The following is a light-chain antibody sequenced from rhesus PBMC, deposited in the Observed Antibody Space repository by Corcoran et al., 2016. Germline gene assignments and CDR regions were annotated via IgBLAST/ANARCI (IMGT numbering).Light chain of an antibody. Sequence: DIQMTQSPSALSASVGDRVTISCRASQNIYSNLAWYQQKPGKAPKLLFYAASSLQTGIPSRFSGSGSGTDFTLTISSLQPEDSAAYYCQHYYDNPFTFGPGTKLDIK. J-gene: IGKJ3*01. CDR3: QHYYDNPFT. V-gene: IGKV1S12*01. CDR2: AAS. CDR1: QNIYSN.